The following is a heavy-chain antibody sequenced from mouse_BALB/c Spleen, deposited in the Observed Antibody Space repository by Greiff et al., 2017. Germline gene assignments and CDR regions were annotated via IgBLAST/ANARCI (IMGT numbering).Heavy chain of an antibody. V-gene: IGHV5-6-5*01. CDR1: GFTFSSYA. CDR2: ISSGGST. J-gene: IGHJ4*01. CDR3: AREVRHAMDY. D-gene: IGHD2-14*01. Sequence: EVQLVESGGGLVKPGGSLKLSCAASGFTFSSYAMSWVRQTPEKRLEWVASISSGGSTYYPDSVKGRFTISRDNARNILYLQMSSLRSEDTAMYYCAREVRHAMDYWGQGTSVTVSS.